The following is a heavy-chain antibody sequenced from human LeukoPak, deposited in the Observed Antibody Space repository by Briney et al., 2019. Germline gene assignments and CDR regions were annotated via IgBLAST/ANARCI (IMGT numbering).Heavy chain of an antibody. CDR2: ISSSISYI. V-gene: IGHV3-21*01. CDR1: GFTFSSYS. CDR3: ARDAAYFDSSGYYPDPLDY. J-gene: IGHJ4*02. D-gene: IGHD3-22*01. Sequence: GGSLRLSCAASGFTFSSYSMAWVRQAPGKGLEWVSSISSSISYIYYADSVKGRFTISRDNAKNSLYLQMNSLRAEDTAVYYCARDAAYFDSSGYYPDPLDYWGQGTLVSVSS.